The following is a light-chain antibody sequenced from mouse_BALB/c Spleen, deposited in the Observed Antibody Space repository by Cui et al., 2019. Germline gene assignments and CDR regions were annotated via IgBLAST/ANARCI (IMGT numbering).Light chain of an antibody. Sequence: DIVMTQSPSSLSVSAGEKVTMSCKSSQSLLNSGNQKNYLAWYQQKPGQHPKLLIYGASTRESGVPDRFTGSGSGTDFTLTISSVQAEDLAVYYCQNDHSYPFTFGSGTKLEIK. CDR3: QNDHSYPFT. V-gene: IGKV8-28*01. J-gene: IGKJ4*01. CDR2: GAS. CDR1: QSLLNSGNQKNY.